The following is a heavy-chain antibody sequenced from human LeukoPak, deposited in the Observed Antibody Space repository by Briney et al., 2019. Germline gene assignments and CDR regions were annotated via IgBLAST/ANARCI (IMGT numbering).Heavy chain of an antibody. V-gene: IGHV3-21*01. J-gene: IGHJ6*02. CDR2: ISSSSYI. CDR3: ARDGYIVVGGDYYYYGMDV. D-gene: IGHD2-2*01. CDR1: GFTFSSYS. Sequence: GGSLRLSCAASGFTFSSYSMNWVRQAPGKGLEWVSSISSSSYIYYADSVKGRFTISRDNAKNSLYLQMNSLRAEDTAVYYCARDGYIVVGGDYYYYGMDVWGQGTTVTVSS.